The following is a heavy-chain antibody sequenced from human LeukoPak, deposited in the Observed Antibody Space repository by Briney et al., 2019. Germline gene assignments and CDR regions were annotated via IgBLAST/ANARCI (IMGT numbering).Heavy chain of an antibody. J-gene: IGHJ6*03. CDR3: ARDNVFVPTDV. CDR2: IHFSGVT. V-gene: IGHV4-38-2*02. Sequence: AETLSLTCSVSGYSISSGYDWGWIRQTPGKGLEYIGSIHFSGVTYYNPSLKSRITLSVDLSKNQFSLRLSSVTAADTAVYFCARDNVFVPTDVWGRGITVTVSS. CDR1: GYSISSGYD. D-gene: IGHD3-16*02.